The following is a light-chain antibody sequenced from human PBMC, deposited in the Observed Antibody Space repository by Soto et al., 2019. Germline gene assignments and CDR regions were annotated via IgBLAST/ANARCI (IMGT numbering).Light chain of an antibody. Sequence: AIRMTHSPSSFSASTGDRVTITCRASQGISSYLAWYQQKPGKAPKLLIYAASTLQSGVPSRFSGSGSGTDFTLTISSLQPEDVATYYCQKYNSALLTFGGGTKVDI. V-gene: IGKV1-8*01. CDR3: QKYNSALLT. CDR2: AAS. J-gene: IGKJ4*01. CDR1: QGISSY.